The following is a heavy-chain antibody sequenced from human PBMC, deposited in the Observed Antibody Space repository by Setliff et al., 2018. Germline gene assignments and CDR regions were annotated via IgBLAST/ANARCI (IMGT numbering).Heavy chain of an antibody. Sequence: SETLSLTCTVSGYSISSGYYWGWIRQPPGKGLEWIGSIYHSGSTYYNPSLKSRVTISVDTSKNQFSLKLSSVTAADTAVYYCARGLSQGGYWGQGTLVTVSS. D-gene: IGHD3-16*01. J-gene: IGHJ4*02. V-gene: IGHV4-38-2*02. CDR1: GYSISSGYY. CDR3: ARGLSQGGY. CDR2: IYHSGST.